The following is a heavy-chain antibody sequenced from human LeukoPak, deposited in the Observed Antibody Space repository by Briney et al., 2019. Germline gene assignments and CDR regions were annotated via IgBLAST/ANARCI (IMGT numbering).Heavy chain of an antibody. CDR3: ARDLEETGYFDY. CDR2: ISSSSSYI. CDR1: GFTFSSYS. Sequence: GGSLRLSCAASGFTFSSYSMNWVRQAPGKGLEWVSSISSSSSYIYYADSVKGRFTISRDNAKNSLYLQMNGLRAEDTAVYYCARDLEETGYFDYWGQGTLVTVSS. J-gene: IGHJ4*02. V-gene: IGHV3-21*01. D-gene: IGHD1-1*01.